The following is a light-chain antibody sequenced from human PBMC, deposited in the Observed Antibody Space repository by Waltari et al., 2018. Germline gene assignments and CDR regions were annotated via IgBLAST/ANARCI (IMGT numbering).Light chain of an antibody. J-gene: IGLJ3*02. CDR3: ASFTGKRIPWV. Sequence: QSALTQPASVSGSPGQSITISCTGTSTDLNNYVSWYQQYSGKAPKLLIYDVTYRPSGISARFPGSRSGNTASLTISGLHSDDEADYYCASFTGKRIPWVFGGGTKLTVL. V-gene: IGLV2-14*03. CDR1: STDLNNY. CDR2: DVT.